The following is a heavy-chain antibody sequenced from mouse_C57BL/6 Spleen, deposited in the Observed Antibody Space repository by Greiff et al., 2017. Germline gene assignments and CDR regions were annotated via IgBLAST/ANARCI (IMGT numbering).Heavy chain of an antibody. V-gene: IGHV1-81*01. CDR1: GYTFTSYG. CDR3: ATYYSNYEWFAY. D-gene: IGHD2-5*01. CDR2: IYPRSGNT. J-gene: IGHJ3*01. Sequence: QVQLQQSGAELARPGASVKLSCKASGYTFTSYGISWVKQRTGQGLEWIGEIYPRSGNTNYNEKFKGKATLTADKSSSTAYMELRSLTSEDSAVYFCATYYSNYEWFAYWGQGTLVTVSA.